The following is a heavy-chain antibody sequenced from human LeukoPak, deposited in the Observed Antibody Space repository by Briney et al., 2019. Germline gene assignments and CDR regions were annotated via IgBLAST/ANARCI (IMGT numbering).Heavy chain of an antibody. CDR3: ARDRRYCSSTSCYKDY. J-gene: IGHJ4*02. CDR1: GFTFSSYS. V-gene: IGHV3-21*01. CDR2: ISSRSSYI. Sequence: GGSLRLSCAASGFTFSSYSMNWVRQAPGKGLEWVSSISSRSSYIYYADSVKGRFTISRDNAKNSLYLQMNSLRAEDTAVYYCARDRRYCSSTSCYKDYWGQGTLVTVSS. D-gene: IGHD2-2*02.